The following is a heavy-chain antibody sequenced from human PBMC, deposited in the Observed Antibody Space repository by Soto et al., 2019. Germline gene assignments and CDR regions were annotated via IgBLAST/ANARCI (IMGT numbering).Heavy chain of an antibody. J-gene: IGHJ4*02. V-gene: IGHV1-8*01. CDR1: GYTFTSYD. CDR2: MNPNRGNT. CDR3: ARDDERWSDCDLGY. D-gene: IGHD2-21*01. Sequence: ASVKVSCKTSGYTFTSYDINWVRQATGQGHEWMGWMNPNRGNTGYAQKFQGRVTMTRNTSISTAYMELSSLRSEDTAVYYCARDDERWSDCDLGYWGQGVLVTVSS.